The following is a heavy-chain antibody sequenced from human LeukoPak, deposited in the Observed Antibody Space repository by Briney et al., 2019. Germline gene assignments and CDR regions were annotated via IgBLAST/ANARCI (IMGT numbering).Heavy chain of an antibody. V-gene: IGHV1-46*01. CDR3: ARRRTTYYYDSSGYCDY. D-gene: IGHD3-22*01. CDR1: GYTFTSYY. CDR2: INPSGGST. Sequence: GASVKVSCKASGYTFTSYYMHWVRQAPRQGLEWMGIINPSGGSTSYAQKFQGRVTMTRDTSTSTVYMELSSLRSEDTAVYYCARRRTTYYYDSSGYCDYWGQGTLVTVSS. J-gene: IGHJ4*02.